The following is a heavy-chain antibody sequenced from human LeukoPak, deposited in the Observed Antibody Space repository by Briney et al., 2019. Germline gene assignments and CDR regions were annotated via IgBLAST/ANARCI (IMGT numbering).Heavy chain of an antibody. Sequence: GGSLRLSCAASGFTVSSNYMSWVRQAPGKGLEWVSVIYSGGSTYYADSVKGRFTISRDNSKNTLYLQMNSLRAEDTAVYYCARLWPSIAVRGAFDIWGLGTMVTVSA. CDR2: IYSGGST. J-gene: IGHJ3*02. V-gene: IGHV3-53*01. CDR3: ARLWPSIAVRGAFDI. D-gene: IGHD6-6*01. CDR1: GFTVSSNY.